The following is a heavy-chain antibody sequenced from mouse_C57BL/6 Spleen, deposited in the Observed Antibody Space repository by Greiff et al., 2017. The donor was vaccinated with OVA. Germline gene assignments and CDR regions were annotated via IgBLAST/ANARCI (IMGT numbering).Heavy chain of an antibody. D-gene: IGHD1-1*01. V-gene: IGHV3-6*01. J-gene: IGHJ2*01. Sequence: ESGPGLVKPSQSLSLTCSVTGYSITSGYYWNWIRQFPGNKLEWMGYISYDGSNNYNPSLKNRISITRDTSKNQFFLKLNSVTTEDTATYYCARDYYGSSYGIDYWGQGTTLTVSS. CDR3: ARDYYGSSYGIDY. CDR1: GYSITSGYY. CDR2: ISYDGSN.